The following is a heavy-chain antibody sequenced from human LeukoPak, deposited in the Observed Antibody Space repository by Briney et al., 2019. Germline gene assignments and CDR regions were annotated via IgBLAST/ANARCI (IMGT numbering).Heavy chain of an antibody. J-gene: IGHJ4*02. Sequence: GASVKVSCKASGYTFTSYYMHWVRQAPGQGLEWMGRINPNSGGTNYAQKFQGRVTMTRDTPISTAYRGMTRLRFDDTAVYHCASPNSSESSDWGQGTLVTVSS. V-gene: IGHV1-2*06. CDR2: INPNSGGT. D-gene: IGHD3-22*01. CDR1: GYTFTSYY. CDR3: ASPNSSESSD.